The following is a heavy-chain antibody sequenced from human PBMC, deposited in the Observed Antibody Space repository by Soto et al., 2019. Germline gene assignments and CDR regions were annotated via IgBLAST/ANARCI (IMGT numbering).Heavy chain of an antibody. CDR3: ARVVGYGDYFDY. V-gene: IGHV4-31*03. Sequence: SETLSLTCTVSGGSISSGGYYWSWIRQHPGKGLEWIGYIYYSGSTYYNPSLKSRVTISVDTSKNQFSLKLSSVTAADTAMYYCARVVGYGDYFDYWGQGTLVTVSS. CDR2: IYYSGST. D-gene: IGHD4-17*01. CDR1: GGSISSGGYY. J-gene: IGHJ4*02.